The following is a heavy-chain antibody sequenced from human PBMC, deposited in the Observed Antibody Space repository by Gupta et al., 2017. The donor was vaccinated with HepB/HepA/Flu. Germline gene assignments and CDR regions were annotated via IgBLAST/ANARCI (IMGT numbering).Heavy chain of an antibody. CDR3: ARISIVVVPAARTRYYYYMDV. J-gene: IGHJ6*03. CDR1: GGSFSGYY. Sequence: QVQLQQWGAGLLKPSETLSLTCAVYGGSFSGYYWSWIRKPPGKGLEWIGEINHSGSTNYNPSLKSRVTISVDTSKNQFSLKLSSVTAADTAVYYCARISIVVVPAARTRYYYYMDVWGKGTTVTVSS. D-gene: IGHD2-2*01. V-gene: IGHV4-34*01. CDR2: INHSGST.